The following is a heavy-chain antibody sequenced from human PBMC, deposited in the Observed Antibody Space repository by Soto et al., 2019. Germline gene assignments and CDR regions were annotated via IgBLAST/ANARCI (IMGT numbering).Heavy chain of an antibody. CDR1: GYSFTSYW. CDR3: ASTSIRNYYDSSGYPYYYYYGMDV. CDR2: IDPSDSYT. Sequence: GESLKISCQGSGYSFTSYWISWVRQMPGKGLEWMGRIDPSDSYTNYSPSFQGHVTISADKSISTAYLQWSSLKASDTAMYYCASTSIRNYYDSSGYPYYYYYGMDVWGQGTTVTVSS. V-gene: IGHV5-10-1*01. J-gene: IGHJ6*02. D-gene: IGHD3-22*01.